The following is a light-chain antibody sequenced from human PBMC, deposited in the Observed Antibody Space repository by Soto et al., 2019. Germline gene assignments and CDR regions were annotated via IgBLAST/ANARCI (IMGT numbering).Light chain of an antibody. CDR3: SSFTTSYFYV. CDR1: GSDIGAYNY. CDR2: GVT. V-gene: IGLV2-14*01. J-gene: IGLJ1*01. Sequence: QSVLTQPASVSGSPGQSITISCTGSGSDIGAYNYVSWYQQHPGKAPKLLIHGVTRRPSGVSSRFSASKSAYTASLTISGLQAEEEANYYCSSFTTSYFYVFGTGTKVTVL.